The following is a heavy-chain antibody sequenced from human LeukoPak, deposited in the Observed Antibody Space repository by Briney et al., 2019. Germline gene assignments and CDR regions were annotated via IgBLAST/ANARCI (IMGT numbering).Heavy chain of an antibody. Sequence: GASVKVSCKASGYTFTGYYMHWVRQAPGQGVEWMGWINPNSGGTNYAQKFQGRVTMTRDTSISTAYMELSRLRSDDTAVYYCASGGTMIGYYYYYMDVWGKGTTVTVSS. CDR3: ASGGTMIGYYYYYMDV. CDR1: GYTFTGYY. V-gene: IGHV1-2*02. D-gene: IGHD3-10*02. CDR2: INPNSGGT. J-gene: IGHJ6*03.